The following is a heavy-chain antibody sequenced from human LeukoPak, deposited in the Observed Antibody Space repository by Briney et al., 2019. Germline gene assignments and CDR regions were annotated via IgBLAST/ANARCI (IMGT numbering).Heavy chain of an antibody. CDR3: ARQYYYDSSGYYYGPYYFDY. D-gene: IGHD3-22*01. CDR1: GFTVSSNY. J-gene: IGHJ4*02. Sequence: AGGSLRLSCAASGFTVSSNYMSWVRQAPGKGLEWVSVIYSGGSTYYADSVKGRFTISRDNSKNTLYLQMNSLRAEDTAVYYCARQYYYDSSGYYYGPYYFDYWGQGTLVTVSS. CDR2: IYSGGST. V-gene: IGHV3-53*01.